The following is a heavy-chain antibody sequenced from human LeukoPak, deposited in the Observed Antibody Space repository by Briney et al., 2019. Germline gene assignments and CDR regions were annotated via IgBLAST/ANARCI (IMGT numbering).Heavy chain of an antibody. CDR2: ISSSSSYI. J-gene: IGHJ6*03. V-gene: IGHV3-21*04. Sequence: GGSLRLSCAASGFTFSSYSMNWVRQAPGKGLEWVSSISSSSSYIYYADSVKGRFTISRDNAKNSLYLQMNSLRAEDTAVYYCATATMVRGVSRYYYMDVWGKGTTVTISS. CDR1: GFTFSSYS. D-gene: IGHD3-10*01. CDR3: ATATMVRGVSRYYYMDV.